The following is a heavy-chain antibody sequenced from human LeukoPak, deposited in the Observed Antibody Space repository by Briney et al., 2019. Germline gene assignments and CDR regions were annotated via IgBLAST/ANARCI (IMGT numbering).Heavy chain of an antibody. Sequence: ASVKVSCKASGYTFTDYYMHWVRQAPGQGLEWMGRINPNSGGTNYAQKFQGRVTMTRDTSISTAYMELSRLRSDDTAVYYCARDTSMIEFDYWGQGTLVTVSS. CDR2: INPNSGGT. D-gene: IGHD3-22*01. CDR3: ARDTSMIEFDY. J-gene: IGHJ4*02. CDR1: GYTFTDYY. V-gene: IGHV1-2*02.